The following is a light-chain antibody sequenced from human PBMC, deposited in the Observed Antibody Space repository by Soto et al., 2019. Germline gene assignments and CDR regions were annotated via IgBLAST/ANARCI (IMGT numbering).Light chain of an antibody. V-gene: IGKV3-15*01. CDR3: QKHYDWPPWK. Sequence: EILMTHSPASLSVSPVEIATLSRSSSQSVSSNLAWYQQKPGQAPRLLIYGASTRATGVPDRITGSGSGTEFSLTIRRLQSEDSAVYYCQKHYDWPPWKCGHGTKV. CDR1: QSVSSN. CDR2: GAS. J-gene: IGKJ1*01.